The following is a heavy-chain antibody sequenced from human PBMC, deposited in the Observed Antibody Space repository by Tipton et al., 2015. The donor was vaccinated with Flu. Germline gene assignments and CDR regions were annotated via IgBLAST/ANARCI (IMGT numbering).Heavy chain of an antibody. CDR2: INHSGST. CDR3: ARGLWFGELYF. V-gene: IGHV4-34*01. J-gene: IGHJ4*02. Sequence: TLSLTCAVYGGSFSGYYWSWIRQPPGKGLEWIGEINHSGSTNYNPSLKSRVTISVDTSKNQFSLKLSSVTGADTAVYYCARGLWFGELYFWGQGALVTVSS. D-gene: IGHD3-10*01. CDR1: GGSFSGYY.